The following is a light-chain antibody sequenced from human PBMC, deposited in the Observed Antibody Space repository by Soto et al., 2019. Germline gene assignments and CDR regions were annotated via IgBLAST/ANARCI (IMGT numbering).Light chain of an antibody. CDR1: QSVSSSC. J-gene: IGKJ5*01. CDR3: QQYGSSPLVT. V-gene: IGKV3-20*01. Sequence: EIVLTQSPGTLSLPAGERATLSCRASQSVSSSCLAWYQQKPGQAPRLLIYGASSRATGIPDRFSGSGSGTDFTLTISRLEPEDFAVYYCQQYGSSPLVTFGQGTRLEIK. CDR2: GAS.